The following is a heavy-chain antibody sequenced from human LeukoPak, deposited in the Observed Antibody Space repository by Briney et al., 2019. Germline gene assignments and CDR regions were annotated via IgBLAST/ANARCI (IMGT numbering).Heavy chain of an antibody. CDR3: ARHAGFGSGYYHDAFDI. D-gene: IGHD3-22*01. V-gene: IGHV4-59*08. Sequence: PSETLSLTCTVSGDSINDYYWSWIRQPPGNRLEWIGWIYYSGRTMYSPSLESRVTISLDTSRTQFSLDLNSVTAADTAVYYCARHAGFGSGYYHDAFDIWGQGSMVIVSS. J-gene: IGHJ3*02. CDR1: GDSINDYY. CDR2: IYYSGRT.